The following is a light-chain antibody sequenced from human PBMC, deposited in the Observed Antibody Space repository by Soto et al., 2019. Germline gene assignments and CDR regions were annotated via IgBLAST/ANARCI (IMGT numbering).Light chain of an antibody. CDR3: QQRYSWLRV. CDR1: QSFSSS. J-gene: IGKJ1*01. V-gene: IGKV3-11*01. CDR2: SGY. Sequence: FVVTQSPDTLSLSPGETATLSCRASQSFSSSVAWYQHKPGQSPRLVVYSGYKRSPGIPARFSGSGSGTDFTLTISSLESDDFAIYYCQQRYSWLRVFGPGTKVDIK.